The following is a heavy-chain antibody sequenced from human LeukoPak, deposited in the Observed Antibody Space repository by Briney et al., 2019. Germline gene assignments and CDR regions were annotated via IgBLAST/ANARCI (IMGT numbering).Heavy chain of an antibody. J-gene: IGHJ4*02. V-gene: IGHV3-7*01. CDR2: IKQNGSEK. D-gene: IGHD3-3*01. Sequence: GGSLRLSCAASGFTFSSYWMSWVRQAPGEGREWVANIKQNGSEKYYVDSVKGRFTISRDNAKNSLYLQMNSLRAEDTAVYYCARRGWRNYDFWSGWVYYFDYWGQGTLVTVSS. CDR1: GFTFSSYW. CDR3: ARRGWRNYDFWSGWVYYFDY.